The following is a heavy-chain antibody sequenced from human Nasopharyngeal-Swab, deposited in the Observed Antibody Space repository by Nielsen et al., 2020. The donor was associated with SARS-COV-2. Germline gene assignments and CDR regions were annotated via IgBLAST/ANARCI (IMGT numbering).Heavy chain of an antibody. CDR2: IKQDGSEK. D-gene: IGHD5-24*01. J-gene: IGHJ6*03. CDR1: GFTFSSYW. CDR3: ARDKGDGCNSDYYYMDV. Sequence: GESLKISCAASGFTFSSYWMSWVRQAPGKGLEWVANIKQDGSEKYYVDSLKGRFTISRDNAKNSLYLQMNSLRAEDTAVYYCARDKGDGCNSDYYYMDVWGKGTTVTVSS. V-gene: IGHV3-7*05.